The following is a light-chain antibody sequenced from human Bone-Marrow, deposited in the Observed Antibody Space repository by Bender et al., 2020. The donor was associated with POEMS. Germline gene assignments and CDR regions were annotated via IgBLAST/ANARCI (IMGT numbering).Light chain of an antibody. Sequence: SYELTQPPSVSVSPGQTARITCPGDALSKQYAYWYQQRPGQAPVLVIYKDTESPSGIPERFSGSTSGTTVTLTISAVQPEDEADYYCQSADRSSSMFGGGTKLTVL. CDR3: QSADRSSSM. CDR1: ALSKQY. J-gene: IGLJ3*02. V-gene: IGLV3-25*03. CDR2: KDT.